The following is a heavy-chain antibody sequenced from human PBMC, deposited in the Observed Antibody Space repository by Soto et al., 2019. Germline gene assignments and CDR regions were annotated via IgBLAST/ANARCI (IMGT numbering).Heavy chain of an antibody. CDR1: GFTLSSYA. CDR2: ISASGLST. CDR3: AREPDVL. V-gene: IGHV3-23*01. D-gene: IGHD1-26*01. Sequence: VQLLESGGGLEQPGGSLRLSCAASGFTLSSYAMTWVRQAPGKGLQWISAISASGLSTFYADSVKGRFTISRDNSKNTLYLQMNSLRGEDTARYYCAREPDVLWGQGTLVSVSS. J-gene: IGHJ4*02.